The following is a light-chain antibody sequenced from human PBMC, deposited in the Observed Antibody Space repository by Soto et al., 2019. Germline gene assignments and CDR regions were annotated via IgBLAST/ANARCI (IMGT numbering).Light chain of an antibody. V-gene: IGKV1-12*01. CDR3: QQANSFPPASIT. CDR1: QSISSW. Sequence: DIQMTQSPSTLSASVGDRVTITCRASQSISSWLAWYQQKPGKAPKLLIYAASGLQSGVPSRFSGSGSGTDFTLTISSLQPEDFATYYCQQANSFPPASITFGQGTRLEI. CDR2: AAS. J-gene: IGKJ5*01.